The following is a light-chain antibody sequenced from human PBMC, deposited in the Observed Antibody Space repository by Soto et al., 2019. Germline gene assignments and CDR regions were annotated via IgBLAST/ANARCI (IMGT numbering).Light chain of an antibody. CDR3: LQHDSYPLT. Sequence: DIQMTQSPSSLSASVGDRVTITCRASQGIRNDLSWYQQKQGKXPKXXIYAASSLQSGVPSRFSGSGSRTEVTITISSLQPEDCETYYCLQHDSYPLTFGGGTKVDIK. J-gene: IGKJ4*01. V-gene: IGKV1-17*01. CDR1: QGIRND. CDR2: AAS.